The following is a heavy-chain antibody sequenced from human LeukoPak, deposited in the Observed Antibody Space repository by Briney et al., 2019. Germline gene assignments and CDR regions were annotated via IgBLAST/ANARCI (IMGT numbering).Heavy chain of an antibody. CDR2: ISSSGSTI. Sequence: GGSLRLSCAASGFTFSSYAMSWVRQAPGKGLEWVSYISSSGSTIYYADSVKGRFTISRDNAKNSLYLQMNSLRAEDTAVYYCAREPPIALRGGNDYWGQGTLVTVSS. V-gene: IGHV3-48*04. CDR1: GFTFSSYA. D-gene: IGHD2/OR15-2a*01. J-gene: IGHJ4*02. CDR3: AREPPIALRGGNDY.